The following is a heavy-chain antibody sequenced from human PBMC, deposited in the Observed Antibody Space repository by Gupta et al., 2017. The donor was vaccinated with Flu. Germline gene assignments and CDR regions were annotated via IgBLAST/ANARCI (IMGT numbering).Heavy chain of an antibody. CDR1: GFNFRESP. CDR2: IRNLAYGGTT. Sequence: EVQLVESGGGLVQPGRSLRLSCTTSGFNFRESPLSCVRQAPGKGLEWVGFIRNLAYGGTTEYAASVRGRFTISRDDSKRTGYLQMNSLKAEDTGVYYCALLPTVVILEGDLFDAWGQGTLVTVSS. J-gene: IGHJ3*01. D-gene: IGHD2-15*01. CDR3: ALLPTVVILEGDLFDA. V-gene: IGHV3-49*04.